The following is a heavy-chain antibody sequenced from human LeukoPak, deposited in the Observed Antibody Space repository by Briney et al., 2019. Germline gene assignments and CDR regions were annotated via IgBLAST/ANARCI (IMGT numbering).Heavy chain of an antibody. D-gene: IGHD2-2*01. CDR1: GFTFSTYW. CDR3: ARRGRNAKSNRDWFDP. Sequence: GGSLRLSCAASGFTFSTYWMSWVRQPPGKGLEWVANINQDGSEKHYVDSAKGRFTISRDNAENSLFLQMSSLRAEDTAVYYCARRGRNAKSNRDWFDPWGQGTLVTVSS. J-gene: IGHJ5*02. V-gene: IGHV3-7*01. CDR2: INQDGSEK.